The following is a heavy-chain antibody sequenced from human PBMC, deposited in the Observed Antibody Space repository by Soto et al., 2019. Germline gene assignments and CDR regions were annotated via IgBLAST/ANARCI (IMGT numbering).Heavy chain of an antibody. V-gene: IGHV5-10-1*01. CDR2: IDPSDSYT. D-gene: IGHD2-2*01. Sequence: GESLKISCTGSGYTFTSYWINWVRQMPGKGLEWLGRIDPSDSYTNYSPTFQGHVTISVDKSISTAYLQWSSLQASDTAIYYCASPQGGTYCSDNSCHVPDWNFDLWGRGTLVTVSS. CDR1: GYTFTSYW. CDR3: ASPQGGTYCSDNSCHVPDWNFDL. J-gene: IGHJ2*01.